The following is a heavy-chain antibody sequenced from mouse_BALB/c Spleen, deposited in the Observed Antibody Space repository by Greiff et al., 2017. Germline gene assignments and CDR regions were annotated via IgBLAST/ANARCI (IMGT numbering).Heavy chain of an antibody. D-gene: IGHD1-1*01. V-gene: IGHV3-6*02. CDR1: GYSITSGYY. CDR3: ARVDDYGFAY. J-gene: IGHJ3*01. CDR2: ISYDGSN. Sequence: EVQLVESGPGLVKPSQSLSLTCSVTGYSITSGYYWNWIRQFPGNKLEWMGYISYDGSNNYNPSLKNRISITRDTSKNQFFLKLNSVTTEDTATYYCARVDDYGFAYWGQGTLVTVSA.